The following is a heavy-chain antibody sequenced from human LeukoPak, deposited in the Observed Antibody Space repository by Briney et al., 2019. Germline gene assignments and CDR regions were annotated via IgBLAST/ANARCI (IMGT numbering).Heavy chain of an antibody. CDR3: ATLPAAGTLGAFDI. J-gene: IGHJ3*02. V-gene: IGHV3-30*02. CDR2: VRYDGSNK. CDR1: GFTFSSYG. D-gene: IGHD6-13*01. Sequence: GGSLRLSCAASGFTFSSYGMHWVRQAPGKGLEWVAFVRYDGSNKYYADSVKGRFTISRDNSKNTLYLQMNSLRAEDTAVYYCATLPAAGTLGAFDIWGQGTMVTVSS.